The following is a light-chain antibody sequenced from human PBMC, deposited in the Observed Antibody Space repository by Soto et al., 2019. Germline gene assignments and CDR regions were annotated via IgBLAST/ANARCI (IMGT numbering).Light chain of an antibody. Sequence: EIVLTQSPGTLSLSPGERATLSCRASGSVSSYLSCYQQKPVQAPRLLIYDASSRASGIPARFSGSGSGTDFSLTISRREPEDFAVYYYHQHCSRDPETFGQGTRLDIK. CDR1: GSVSSY. CDR2: DAS. CDR3: HQHCSRDPET. V-gene: IGKV3-11*01. J-gene: IGKJ5*01.